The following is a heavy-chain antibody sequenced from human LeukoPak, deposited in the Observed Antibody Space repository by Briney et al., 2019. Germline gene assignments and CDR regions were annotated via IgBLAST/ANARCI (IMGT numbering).Heavy chain of an antibody. Sequence: ASVKVSCKASGYTFTSHDINWVRQVPGHGLEWLAWMNPNSGNTGYAQKFQGRVATTRDSSIGTAYLELSSLSSDDTAVYYCVRGDNVVSTDMLLLRYWGQGTLVAVSS. V-gene: IGHV1-8*01. CDR2: MNPNSGNT. CDR1: GYTFTSHD. J-gene: IGHJ1*01. D-gene: IGHD2-21*01. CDR3: VRGDNVVSTDMLLLRY.